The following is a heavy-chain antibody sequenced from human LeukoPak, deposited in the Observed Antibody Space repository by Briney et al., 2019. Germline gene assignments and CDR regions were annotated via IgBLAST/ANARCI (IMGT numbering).Heavy chain of an antibody. D-gene: IGHD5-18*01. Sequence: SETLSLTCTVSGVSISSSDYYWGWLRQPPGKGLEWIVSIYCSGITYYHPSLTRRVTISVDTSTNRFSLKLSSVTAADTAVLYCARQDTATDGWGQGTLVTVSS. CDR3: ARQDTATDG. J-gene: IGHJ4*02. V-gene: IGHV4-39*01. CDR1: GVSISSSDYY. CDR2: IYCSGIT.